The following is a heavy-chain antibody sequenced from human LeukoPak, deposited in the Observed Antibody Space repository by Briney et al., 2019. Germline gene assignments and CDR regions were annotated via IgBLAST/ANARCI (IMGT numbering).Heavy chain of an antibody. J-gene: IGHJ6*02. Sequence: ASVKVSCKASGGTFSSYAISWVRQAPGQGLEWMGGIIPIFGTANYAQKFQGRATITADESTSTAYMELSSLRSEDTAVYYCARGHLIAARPKITYYYYGMDVWGQGTTVTVSS. CDR2: IIPIFGTA. CDR1: GGTFSSYA. CDR3: ARGHLIAARPKITYYYYGMDV. D-gene: IGHD6-6*01. V-gene: IGHV1-69*13.